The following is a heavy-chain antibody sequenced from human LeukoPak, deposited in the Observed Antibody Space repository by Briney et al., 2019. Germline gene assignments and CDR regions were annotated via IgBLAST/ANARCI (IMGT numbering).Heavy chain of an antibody. CDR2: FDPEDGET. J-gene: IGHJ5*02. CDR3: ASGGLGYCSGGSCHHWFDP. D-gene: IGHD2-15*01. V-gene: IGHV1-24*01. CDR1: GYTLTELS. Sequence: ASVKVSCKVSGYTLTELSMHWVRQAPGKGLEWMGGFDPEDGETIYAQKFQGRVTMTEDTSTDTAYMELSSLRSEDTAVYYCASGGLGYCSGGSCHHWFDPWGQGTLVTVSS.